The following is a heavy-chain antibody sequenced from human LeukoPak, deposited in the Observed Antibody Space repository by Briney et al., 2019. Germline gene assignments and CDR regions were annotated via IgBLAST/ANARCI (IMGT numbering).Heavy chain of an antibody. Sequence: SGGSLRLSCVASGFTFSNYWMSWVRRAPGKGLEWVADINGDGSETYYVDSVRGRFTISRDNSKKSLYLQMNSLRDEDPAVFYCAREFWAAYPVDYFDYSGDGNLVSVSS. J-gene: IGHJ4*01. CDR2: INGDGSET. CDR1: GFTFSNYW. V-gene: IGHV3-7*03. CDR3: AREFWAAYPVDYFDY. D-gene: IGHD3/OR15-3a*01.